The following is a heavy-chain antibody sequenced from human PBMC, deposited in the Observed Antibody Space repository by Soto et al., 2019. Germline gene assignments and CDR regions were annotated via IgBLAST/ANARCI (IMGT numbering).Heavy chain of an antibody. CDR3: ARREQWLENFDF. Sequence: ASVKVSCKASGYTFTSYYIHWIRQAPGQGLEWMGWINPNSGDSNYSQEFQGRVTMTSDTSITTAYMQLTRLRSDDTAVYYCARREQWLENFDFWGQGSLVTVSS. D-gene: IGHD6-19*01. CDR2: INPNSGDS. V-gene: IGHV1-2*02. CDR1: GYTFTSYY. J-gene: IGHJ4*02.